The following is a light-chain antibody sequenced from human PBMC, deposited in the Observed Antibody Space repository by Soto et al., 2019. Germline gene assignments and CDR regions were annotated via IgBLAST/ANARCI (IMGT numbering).Light chain of an antibody. CDR3: LQHNTYPYT. CDR2: AAS. CDR1: QGIRND. J-gene: IGKJ2*01. Sequence: DIQMTQSPSSLSASVGDRVTITCRASQGIRNDVGWYQQKPGKAPKRLIYAASSLHSGVPSRFSGSGTGTEFTLTISSLQPEDFATYYCLQHNTYPYTFGQGTKLEIK. V-gene: IGKV1-17*01.